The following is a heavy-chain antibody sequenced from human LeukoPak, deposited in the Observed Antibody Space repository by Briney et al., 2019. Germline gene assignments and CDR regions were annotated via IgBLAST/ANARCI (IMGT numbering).Heavy chain of an antibody. Sequence: ASVKVSCKASGYTFTGYYMRWVRQAPGQGLEWMGWINPNSGGTNYAQKFQGRVTMTRDTSISTAYMELSRLRSDDTAVYYCARDPFQGSRPYYYYGMDVWGQGTTVTVSS. J-gene: IGHJ6*02. CDR1: GYTFTGYY. D-gene: IGHD6-6*01. CDR3: ARDPFQGSRPYYYYGMDV. CDR2: INPNSGGT. V-gene: IGHV1-2*02.